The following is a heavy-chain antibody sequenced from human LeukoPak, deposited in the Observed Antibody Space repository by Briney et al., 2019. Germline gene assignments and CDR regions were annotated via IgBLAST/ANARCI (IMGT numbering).Heavy chain of an antibody. CDR2: IYYSGST. V-gene: IGHV4-59*08. J-gene: IGHJ4*02. CDR1: GGSISIYY. D-gene: IGHD5-12*01. CDR3: SLGSGYELGFFDY. Sequence: SETLSLTCTVSGGSISIYYWSWIRQPPGMGLEWIGYIYYSGSTNYNPSLKSRVTISVDTSKNQFSLKLSSVTAADTAVYYCSLGSGYELGFFDYWGQGTLVTVSS.